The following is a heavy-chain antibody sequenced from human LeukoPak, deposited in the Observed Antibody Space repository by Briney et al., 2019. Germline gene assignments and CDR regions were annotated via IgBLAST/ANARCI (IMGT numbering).Heavy chain of an antibody. CDR3: ARRNCYYDSSGLGPNWGLDT. CDR1: GYSFTSYW. V-gene: IGHV5-51*01. Sequence: GGSLKISCRGSGYSFTSYWIGWVRHMPGKGLEWMGFIYRGGSDTRYSPSFQGQVTIPADKPIRTAYLQWNSLKASDNAMYYCARRNCYYDSSGLGPNWGLDTWVEGTLLSVPS. CDR2: IYRGGSDT. D-gene: IGHD3-22*01. J-gene: IGHJ5*02.